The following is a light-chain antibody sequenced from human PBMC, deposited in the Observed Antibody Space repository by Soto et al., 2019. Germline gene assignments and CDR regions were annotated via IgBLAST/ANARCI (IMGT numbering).Light chain of an antibody. J-gene: IGKJ5*01. CDR2: GAS. CDR3: QQYNNWPPIT. CDR1: QSVSSN. V-gene: IGKV3-15*01. Sequence: EIVMTQSPATLSVSPGERATLSCRASQSVSSNLAWYQQKPGQAPRLLIYGASTRATGIPARFSVTGSGTEFNLTISSLQSEDFALYYCQQYNNWPPITFGQGTRLEIK.